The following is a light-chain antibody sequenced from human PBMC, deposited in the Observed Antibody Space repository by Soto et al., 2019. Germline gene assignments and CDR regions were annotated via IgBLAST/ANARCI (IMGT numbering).Light chain of an antibody. Sequence: QSVLTQPASVSGSPGQSITISCTGTSSDVGGYNSVSLYQQHPGKAPKLKIYDVSNRPSGVSKRFAGSKSGNTASLTIAVFQAEDEADYYGSSYKSSSTLFGGGTKLTV. V-gene: IGLV2-14*01. J-gene: IGLJ2*01. CDR1: SSDVGGYNS. CDR3: SSYKSSSTL. CDR2: DVS.